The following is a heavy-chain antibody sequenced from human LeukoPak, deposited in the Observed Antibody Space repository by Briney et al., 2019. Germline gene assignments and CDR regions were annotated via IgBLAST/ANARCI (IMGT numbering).Heavy chain of an antibody. D-gene: IGHD7-27*01. V-gene: IGHV3-74*01. J-gene: IGHJ6*03. CDR1: EFTFSTYW. Sequence: GGSLRLSCAASEFTFSTYWMHWVRQVPGKGLVWVSRINSDGSSTSYADSVRGRFTISRDNAKNTLYLQMSSLRAEDTAVYYCARAGEYYYYYYMDVWGKGTTVTVSS. CDR2: INSDGSST. CDR3: ARAGEYYYYYYMDV.